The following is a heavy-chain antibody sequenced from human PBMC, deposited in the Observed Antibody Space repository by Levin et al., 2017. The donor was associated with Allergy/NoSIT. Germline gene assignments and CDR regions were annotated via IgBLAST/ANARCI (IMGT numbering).Heavy chain of an antibody. CDR1: GYSFTSYW. D-gene: IGHD2-2*01. Sequence: PGESLKISCKSSGYSFTSYWIAWVRQMPGKGLEYMGIIHPVDSETRYSPSFQGQVTFSADKSISTAYLQWSSLKASDTAFYYCARHPSGQPFDSWGQGTLVTVSS. CDR2: IHPVDSET. CDR3: ARHPSGQPFDS. V-gene: IGHV5-51*01. J-gene: IGHJ4*02.